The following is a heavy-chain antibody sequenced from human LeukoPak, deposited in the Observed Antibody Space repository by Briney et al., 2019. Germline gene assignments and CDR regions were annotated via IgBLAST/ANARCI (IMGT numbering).Heavy chain of an antibody. D-gene: IGHD3-3*01. Sequence: SETLSLTCAVYGGSFSGYYWSWIRQPPGKGLEWIGEINHSGSTNYNPSLKSRVTISVDTSKNPFSLKLSSVTAADTAVYYCARGLFGFDYWGQGTLVTVSS. J-gene: IGHJ4*02. CDR3: ARGLFGFDY. CDR1: GGSFSGYY. V-gene: IGHV4-34*01. CDR2: INHSGST.